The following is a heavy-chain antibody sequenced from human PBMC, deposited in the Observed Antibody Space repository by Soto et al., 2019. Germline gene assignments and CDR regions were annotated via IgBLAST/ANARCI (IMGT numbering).Heavy chain of an antibody. CDR1: GGSISSSSYY. CDR2: IYYSGST. V-gene: IGHV4-39*01. J-gene: IGHJ4*02. Sequence: SETLSLTCTVSGGSISSSSYYWGWIRQPPGKGLEWIGSIYYSGSTYYNPSLKSGVTISVDTSKNQFSLKLSSVTAADTAVYYCATPVPRRITMIVDLDYWGQGTLVTVSS. CDR3: ATPVPRRITMIVDLDY. D-gene: IGHD3-22*01.